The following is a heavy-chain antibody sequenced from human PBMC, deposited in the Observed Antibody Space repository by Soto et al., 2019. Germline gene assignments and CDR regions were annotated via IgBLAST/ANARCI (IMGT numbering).Heavy chain of an antibody. CDR2: IYTSGST. V-gene: IGHV3-66*01. CDR1: GFTVSSNY. D-gene: IGHD6-19*01. CDR3: ARGSGWYPHFDY. Sequence: EVQLVESGGGLVQPGGSLRLSCAASGFTVSSNYMSWVGQAPRKGLEWVSLIYTSGSTYYADSVKGRFTISRDNSKNTLYLQMNSLRAEDTAVYYCARGSGWYPHFDYWGQGTLVTVSS. J-gene: IGHJ4*02.